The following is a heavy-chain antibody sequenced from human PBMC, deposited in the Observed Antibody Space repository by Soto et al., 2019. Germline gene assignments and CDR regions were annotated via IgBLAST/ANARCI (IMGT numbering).Heavy chain of an antibody. V-gene: IGHV2-26*01. Sequence: QESGPGLVKPSETLSLTCTVSGGSISSYYWSWIRQPPGKALEWLAHIFSNDEKSYSTSLKSRLTISKDTSKSQVVLTMANMDPVDTATYYCARIEETYYYDSSGYFDYWGQGTLVTVSS. CDR1: GGSISSYYW. J-gene: IGHJ4*02. CDR3: ARIEETYYYDSSGYFDY. D-gene: IGHD3-22*01. CDR2: IFSNDEK.